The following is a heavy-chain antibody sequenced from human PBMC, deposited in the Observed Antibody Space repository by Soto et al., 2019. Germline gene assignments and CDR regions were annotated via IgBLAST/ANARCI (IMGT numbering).Heavy chain of an antibody. D-gene: IGHD5-12*01. J-gene: IGHJ3*02. CDR2: IIPIFGTA. CDR1: GGTFSSYA. CDR3: AVDGRDGYNADAFDI. Sequence: SVKVSCKASGGTFSSYAISWVRQAPGQGLEWMGGIIPIFGTANYAQKFQGRVTITADESTSTAYMELSSLRSEDTAVYYCAVDGRDGYNADAFDIWGQGTMVTVSS. V-gene: IGHV1-69*13.